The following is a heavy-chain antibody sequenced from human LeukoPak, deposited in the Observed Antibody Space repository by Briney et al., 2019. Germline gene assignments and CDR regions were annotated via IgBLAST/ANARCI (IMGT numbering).Heavy chain of an antibody. V-gene: IGHV3-72*01. Sequence: GGSLRLSCAASGFSFSDHHMDWVRQAPGKGLEWVGRSKNKADSYTTEYAASVEGRFITSRDDSENSLYLQLNSLTTEDTAVYYCARRLWSASSYGMDVWGQGTTVTVSS. J-gene: IGHJ6*02. CDR3: ARRLWSASSYGMDV. CDR1: GFSFSDHH. CDR2: SKNKADSYTT. D-gene: IGHD4/OR15-4a*01.